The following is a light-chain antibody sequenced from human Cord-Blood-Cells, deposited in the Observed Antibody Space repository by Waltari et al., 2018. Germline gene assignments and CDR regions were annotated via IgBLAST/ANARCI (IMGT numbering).Light chain of an antibody. CDR1: RSIIGSKH. J-gene: IGLJ3*02. CDR2: SNK. V-gene: IGLV1-47*01. Sequence: QPLLPQSPSASRTPAQTVPISSSGSRSIIGSKHIYGYRQLPVTAPKPLIYSNKQRPRGVPNRFSGSSSGSSASVAMSGRRSEDVADYDCAAWDGGLSTRVFGGGTKLTVL. CDR3: AAWDGGLSTRV.